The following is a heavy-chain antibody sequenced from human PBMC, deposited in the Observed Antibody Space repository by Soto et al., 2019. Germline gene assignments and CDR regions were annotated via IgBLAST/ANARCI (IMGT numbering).Heavy chain of an antibody. D-gene: IGHD6-13*01. CDR1: GGSINSGGYY. CDR3: ARVWSSSWYNWFDP. Sequence: PSETLSLTCTVSGGSINSGGYYWSWIRQHPGKGLEWIGYIYDSGNTYYNPSLKSRITISVDTSKNYLSLKLTSVTAADTALYYCARVWSSSWYNWFDPWGQGTLVTVSS. J-gene: IGHJ5*02. V-gene: IGHV4-31*03. CDR2: IYDSGNT.